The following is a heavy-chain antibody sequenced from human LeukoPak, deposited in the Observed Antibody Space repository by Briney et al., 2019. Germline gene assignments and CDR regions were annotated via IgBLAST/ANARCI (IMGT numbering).Heavy chain of an antibody. J-gene: IGHJ4*02. CDR2: ISYTGST. CDR1: GGSISGYY. V-gene: IGHV4-59*01. D-gene: IGHD3-22*01. Sequence: SETLSLTCTVSGGSISGYYWSWIRQPPGKGLEWIGYISYTGSTKYNPSLESRVTISVGTSKKQFALNLSSVTAADTAVYYCAREGDYDSGGYSTFDYWGQGTLVTVSS. CDR3: AREGDYDSGGYSTFDY.